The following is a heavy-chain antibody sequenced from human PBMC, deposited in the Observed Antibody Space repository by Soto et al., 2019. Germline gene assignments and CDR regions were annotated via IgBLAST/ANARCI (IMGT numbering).Heavy chain of an antibody. Sequence: QVQLVESGGGVVQPGRSLRLSCAASGFTFSRYAIHWVRQPPGKGLEWVAVISYDGSDKYYADSVKGRFTISRDNSKNTLYLQMNSLRGDDTAVYYCARDYGDYDFLDYWGQGTLVTVSS. J-gene: IGHJ4*02. CDR3: ARDYGDYDFLDY. D-gene: IGHD4-17*01. CDR1: GFTFSRYA. CDR2: ISYDGSDK. V-gene: IGHV3-30-3*01.